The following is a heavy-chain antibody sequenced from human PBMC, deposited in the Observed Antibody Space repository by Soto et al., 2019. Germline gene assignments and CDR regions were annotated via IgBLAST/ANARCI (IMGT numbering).Heavy chain of an antibody. D-gene: IGHD3-9*01. V-gene: IGHV3-23*01. CDR3: AKDFSTVRSPSDY. J-gene: IGHJ4*02. CDR1: GFTFSSYS. Sequence: GGSLRLSCAASGFTFSSYSMNWVRQAPGKGLEWVSYISGSGDSTYYAASVKGRFAISRDNSKNTLYLQMNSLRAEDTAIYYCAKDFSTVRSPSDYWGQGTLVTVSS. CDR2: ISGSGDST.